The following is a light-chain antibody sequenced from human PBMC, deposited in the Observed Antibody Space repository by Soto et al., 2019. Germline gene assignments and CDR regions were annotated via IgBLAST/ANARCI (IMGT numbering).Light chain of an antibody. J-gene: IGKJ1*01. CDR3: QQYGNSPWT. CDR2: GAS. Sequence: EIVLTQSPSTLSLSPGEGITLSCRASRSVSSSYLAWYQQIPGRAPRLLIYGASTRATGIPDKFTGSGSGTDFTLTINRLEPEDFAVYYCQQYGNSPWTFGQGTKVEVK. CDR1: RSVSSSY. V-gene: IGKV3-20*01.